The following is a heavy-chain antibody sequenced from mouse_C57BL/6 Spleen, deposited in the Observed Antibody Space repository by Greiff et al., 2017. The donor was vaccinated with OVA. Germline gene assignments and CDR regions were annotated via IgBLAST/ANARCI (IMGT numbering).Heavy chain of an antibody. CDR2: IWGDGRT. Sequence: QVQLKQSGPGLVAPSQSLSITCTVSGFSFTSSGVSWVRQPPGKGLEWLVVIWGDGRTNYHSALISRLSISKDNSKSQVFLTLNSLQTDDTATYYCAKTITTVVATPIYWYFDVWGTGTTVTVSS. CDR1: GFSFTSSG. J-gene: IGHJ1*03. CDR3: AKTITTVVATPIYWYFDV. D-gene: IGHD1-1*01. V-gene: IGHV2-3*01.